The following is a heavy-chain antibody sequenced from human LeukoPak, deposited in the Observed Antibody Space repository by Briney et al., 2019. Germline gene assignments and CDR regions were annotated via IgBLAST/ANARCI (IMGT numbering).Heavy chain of an antibody. V-gene: IGHV1-46*01. CDR3: ARDRTPGYSSSWPNPGWFDP. D-gene: IGHD6-13*01. CDR1: GYTFTSYY. Sequence: ASVKVSCKASGYTFTSYYMHWVRQAPGQGLEWMGIINPSGGSTSYAQKFQGRVTMTRDMSTSTVYMELSSLRSEDTAVYYCARDRTPGYSSSWPNPGWFDPWGQGTLVTVSS. J-gene: IGHJ5*02. CDR2: INPSGGST.